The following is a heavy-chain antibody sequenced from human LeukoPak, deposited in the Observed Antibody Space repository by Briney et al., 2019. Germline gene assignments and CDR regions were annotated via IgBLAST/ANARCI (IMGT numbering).Heavy chain of an antibody. CDR2: ISNSGSTK. D-gene: IGHD3-10*01. CDR1: GFTFSSYE. J-gene: IGHJ4*02. V-gene: IGHV3-48*03. CDR3: ARDRVEKDTMVRGVRRIEFDY. Sequence: PGGSLRLSCAASGFTFSSYEMNWIRQAPGKGLEWISYISNSGSTKYYADSVKGRFTISRDNAKNSLYLQMNSLRAEDTAVYYCARDRVEKDTMVRGVRRIEFDYWGQGTLVTVSS.